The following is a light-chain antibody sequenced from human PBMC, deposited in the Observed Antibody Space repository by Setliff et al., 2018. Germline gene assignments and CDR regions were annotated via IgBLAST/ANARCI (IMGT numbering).Light chain of an antibody. CDR2: KDS. J-gene: IGLJ2*01. V-gene: IGLV3-25*03. CDR1: ALPKQY. CDR3: QSADSSGTYVV. Sequence: SYELTQPPSVSVSPGQTARITCSGDALPKQYAYWYQQKPGQAPVLVIYKDSERPSGIPERFSGSSSGTTVTLTISGVQAEDEADYYCQSADSSGTYVVFVGGTK.